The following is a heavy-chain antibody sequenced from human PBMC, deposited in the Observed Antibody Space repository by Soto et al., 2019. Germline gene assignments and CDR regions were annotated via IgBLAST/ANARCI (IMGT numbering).Heavy chain of an antibody. V-gene: IGHV1-58*01. CDR3: AADLRIEAAATNDY. CDR2: IVVGSGNT. J-gene: IGHJ4*02. Sequence: SVKVSCKASGFTFTSSAVQWVRQARGQRLEWIGWIVVGSGNTNYAQKFQERVTITRDMSTSTAYMELSSLRSEDTAVYYCAADLRIEAAATNDYWGQGTLVTVSS. CDR1: GFTFTSSA. D-gene: IGHD6-13*01.